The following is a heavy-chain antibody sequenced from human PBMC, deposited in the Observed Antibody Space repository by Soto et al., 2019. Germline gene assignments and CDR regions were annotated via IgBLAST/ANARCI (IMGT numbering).Heavy chain of an antibody. CDR3: ARGLRGSGRDWFDP. D-gene: IGHD3-10*01. J-gene: IGHJ5*02. Sequence: EVQLLESGGGLVQPGGSLRLSCAASGFTFSSYAMSWVRQAPGKGLEWVSAISGSGGSTYYADSVKGRFTISRDNSKNALYLQMNSLRTEDTAIYYFARGLRGSGRDWFDPWGHGTLVTVSS. CDR1: GFTFSSYA. CDR2: ISGSGGST. V-gene: IGHV3-23*01.